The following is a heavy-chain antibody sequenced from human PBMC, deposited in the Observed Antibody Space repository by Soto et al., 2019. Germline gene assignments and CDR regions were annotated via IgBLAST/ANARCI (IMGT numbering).Heavy chain of an antibody. V-gene: IGHV4-61*01. CDR1: GGPVRSGSYY. J-gene: IGHJ6*02. CDR2: IYDGVTT. D-gene: IGHD3-10*01. Sequence: QVQLQESGPGLVKPSETVSLTCTVSGGPVRSGSYYWSWIRQPPGKGLGWIGYIYDGVTTKYNASLTSRVTRSEATSKNPFSLKVNSVTAADTAAYYCARGYWYGWGRGMSMDVWGQGTTVTVSS. CDR3: ARGYWYGWGRGMSMDV.